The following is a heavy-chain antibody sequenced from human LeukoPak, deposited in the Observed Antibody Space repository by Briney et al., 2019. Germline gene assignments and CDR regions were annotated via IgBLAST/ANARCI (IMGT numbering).Heavy chain of an antibody. CDR1: GYSISSGYY. V-gene: IGHV4-38-2*01. Sequence: PSETLSLTCAVSGYSISSGYYWGWIRQPPGKGLEWIGSIYHSGSTYYNPSLKSRVTISVDTSKNQFSLKLSSVTAADTAVYYCARHLPILNWFDHWGQGTLVTVSS. CDR3: ARHLPILNWFDH. J-gene: IGHJ5*02. CDR2: IYHSGST.